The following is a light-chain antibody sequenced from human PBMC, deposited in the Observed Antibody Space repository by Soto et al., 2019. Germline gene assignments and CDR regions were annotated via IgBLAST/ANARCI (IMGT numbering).Light chain of an antibody. V-gene: IGKV3-15*01. Sequence: EIEMTQSPATLSLSPGERATLSCRASQNINTNLAWYQQSPGRAPRLFIYHTSTRATGIPARFSGSGSGTEFTLTISSLQSEDFALYYCQQYTVWPFTFGGGTRVEIK. CDR2: HTS. CDR1: QNINTN. J-gene: IGKJ4*01. CDR3: QQYTVWPFT.